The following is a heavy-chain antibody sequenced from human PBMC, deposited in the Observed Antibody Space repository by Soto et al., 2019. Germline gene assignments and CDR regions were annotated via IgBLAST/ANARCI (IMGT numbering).Heavy chain of an antibody. J-gene: IGHJ4*02. V-gene: IGHV4-31*03. CDR1: GASISSGGYY. Sequence: QVQLQESGPGLVKPSQTLSLTCSVSGASISSGGYYWSWIRQFPGKDLEWIGYIYYNGDTYYDPFLKSRVTISRDTSRNQVSLRMRSVTDEDTAVYYCVSLAGYTGYPAGWGQGVPVTVSS. CDR3: VSLAGYTGYPAG. D-gene: IGHD5-12*01. CDR2: IYYNGDT.